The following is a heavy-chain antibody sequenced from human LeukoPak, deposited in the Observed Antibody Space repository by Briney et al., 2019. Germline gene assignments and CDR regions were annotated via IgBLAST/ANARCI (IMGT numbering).Heavy chain of an antibody. D-gene: IGHD2-2*01. CDR1: GFTFSSYG. CDR2: IWYDGSNK. J-gene: IGHJ4*02. Sequence: GRSLGLSCAASGFTFSSYGMHWVRQAPGKGLEWVAVIWYDGSNKYYADSVKGRFTISRDNSKNTLYLQMNSLRAEDTAVYYCARSRYCSSTSCSYFDYWGQGTLVTVSS. CDR3: ARSRYCSSTSCSYFDY. V-gene: IGHV3-33*01.